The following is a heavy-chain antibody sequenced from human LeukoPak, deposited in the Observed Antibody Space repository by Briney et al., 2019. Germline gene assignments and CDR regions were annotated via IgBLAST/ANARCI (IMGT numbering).Heavy chain of an antibody. D-gene: IGHD5-18*01. J-gene: IGHJ3*02. CDR3: AREHDSYGYTGAFDI. CDR1: GFTFSSYA. CDR2: ISYDGSNK. Sequence: PGGSLRLSCAASGFTFSSYAMHWVRQAPGKGLEWVAVISYDGSNKYYADSVKGRFTISRDNSKNTLYLQMNSLRAEDTAVYYCAREHDSYGYTGAFDIWGQGTMVTVSS. V-gene: IGHV3-30*04.